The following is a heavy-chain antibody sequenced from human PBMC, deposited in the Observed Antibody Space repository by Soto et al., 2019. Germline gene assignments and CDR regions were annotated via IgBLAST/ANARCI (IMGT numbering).Heavy chain of an antibody. Sequence: SETLSLTCTVSGGSISSSSYYWGWIRQPPGKGLEWIGSIYYSGSTYYNPSLKSRVTISVDTSKNQFSLKLSSVTAADTAVYYCASLYSPYGDSNFDYWGQGTLVTVSS. CDR1: GGSISSSSYY. J-gene: IGHJ4*02. CDR2: IYYSGST. D-gene: IGHD4-17*01. CDR3: ASLYSPYGDSNFDY. V-gene: IGHV4-39*01.